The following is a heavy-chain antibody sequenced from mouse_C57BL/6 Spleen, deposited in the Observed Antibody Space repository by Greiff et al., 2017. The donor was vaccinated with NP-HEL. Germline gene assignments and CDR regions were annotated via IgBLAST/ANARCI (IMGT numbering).Heavy chain of an antibody. V-gene: IGHV7-3*01. CDR1: GFTFTDYY. CDR2: IRNKANGYTT. D-gene: IGHD3-2*02. CDR3: ARSQASSTGYFDY. J-gene: IGHJ2*01. Sequence: EVQLVESGGGLVQPGGSLSLSCAASGFTFTDYYMSWVRQPPGKALEWLGFIRNKANGYTTEYSASVKGRFTISRDNSQSILYLQMNALRAEDRATYYCARSQASSTGYFDYWGQGTTLTVSS.